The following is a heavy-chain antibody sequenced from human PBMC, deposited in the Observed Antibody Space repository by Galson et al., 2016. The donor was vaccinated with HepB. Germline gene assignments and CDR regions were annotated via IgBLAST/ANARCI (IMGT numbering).Heavy chain of an antibody. CDR3: ARFTQEWLDRVYYFDY. V-gene: IGHV3-23*01. CDR2: ISGDGGST. CDR1: GFTFGRYA. D-gene: IGHD6-19*01. Sequence: SLRLSCAASGFTFGRYAMSWVRQAPGKGPEWVSAISGDGGSTYYAGSAQGRFTSSRDRSTKTMYLQMNSLRTDDTAVYYCARFTQEWLDRVYYFDYWGQGTLVTVSS. J-gene: IGHJ4*02.